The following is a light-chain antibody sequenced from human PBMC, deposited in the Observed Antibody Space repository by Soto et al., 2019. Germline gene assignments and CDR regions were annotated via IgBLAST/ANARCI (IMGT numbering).Light chain of an antibody. CDR3: QQSYSTPFT. Sequence: IQMTQSPSYLSASVGDRVTVTCRASQSISKYLNWYQQKPGKAPILLIYSASNLQSGVPSRFSGSGSGTDFTLTISSLQPEDFATYSCQQSYSTPFTFGPGTKVDVK. V-gene: IGKV1-39*01. CDR1: QSISKY. J-gene: IGKJ3*01. CDR2: SAS.